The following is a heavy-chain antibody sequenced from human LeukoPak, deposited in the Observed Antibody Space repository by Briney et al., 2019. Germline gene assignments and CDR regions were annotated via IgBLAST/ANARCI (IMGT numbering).Heavy chain of an antibody. Sequence: SETLSLTCTVSGGSISSYYLSWIRQPPGKGLERMGYIYYSGSTNYNPSLKSRGTISVDTSKNQFSLKLSAVTGADAAVYYCGGGDYYGSGSYYPLDYWGPGTLVTVSP. D-gene: IGHD3-10*01. CDR3: GGGDYYGSGSYYPLDY. J-gene: IGHJ4*02. V-gene: IGHV4-59*01. CDR2: IYYSGST. CDR1: GGSISSYY.